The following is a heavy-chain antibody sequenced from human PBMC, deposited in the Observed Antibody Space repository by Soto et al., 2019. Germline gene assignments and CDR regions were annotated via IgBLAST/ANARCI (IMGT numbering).Heavy chain of an antibody. CDR2: FDPEDGET. V-gene: IGHV1-24*01. D-gene: IGHD3-16*02. CDR1: GYTLPELS. CDR3: ATDSHYHYDYIWGSYRYFDY. J-gene: IGHJ4*02. Sequence: APVKVSCKVSGYTLPELSMHWVRQAPGKGLEWMGGFDPEDGETIYAQKFQGRVTMTEDTSTDTAYMELSSLRSEDTAVYYCATDSHYHYDYIWGSYRYFDYWGQGTLVTVSS.